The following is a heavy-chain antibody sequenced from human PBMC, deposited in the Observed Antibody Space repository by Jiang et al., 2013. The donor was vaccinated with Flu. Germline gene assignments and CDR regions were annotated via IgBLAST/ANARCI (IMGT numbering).Heavy chain of an antibody. CDR3: ATESPKIVVVPATRSTTNWFDP. Sequence: RQMPGKGLECMGIIYPGDSDTRYSPSFQGQVTISADKSISTAYLQWSSLQASDTAVYYCATESPKIVVVPATRSTTNWFDPWGQGTLVTVS. CDR2: IYPGDSDT. J-gene: IGHJ5*02. D-gene: IGHD2-2*01. V-gene: IGHV5-51*01.